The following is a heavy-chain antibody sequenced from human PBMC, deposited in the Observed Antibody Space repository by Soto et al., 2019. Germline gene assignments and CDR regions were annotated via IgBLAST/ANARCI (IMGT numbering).Heavy chain of an antibody. CDR1: GYTFTSYA. V-gene: IGHV1-3*01. J-gene: IGHJ5*02. D-gene: IGHD3-22*01. CDR2: INAGNGNT. Sequence: ASVKVSCKASGYTFTSYAMHWVRQAPGQRLEWMGWINAGNGNTKYSQKFQGRVTITRDTSASTAYMELSSLRSEDTAVYYCARYYYDSSGYYYPWFDPWGQGTLVTVSS. CDR3: ARYYYDSSGYYYPWFDP.